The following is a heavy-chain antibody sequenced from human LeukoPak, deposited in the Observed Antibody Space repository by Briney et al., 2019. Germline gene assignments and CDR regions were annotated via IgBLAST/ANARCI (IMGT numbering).Heavy chain of an antibody. J-gene: IGHJ4*02. CDR2: IIAISGTP. CDR1: GGTFSNYA. D-gene: IGHD3-3*01. V-gene: IGHV1-69*13. Sequence: GASVKVSCKASGGTFSNYAISWVRQAPGQGLEWMGGIIAISGTPNYAQNFQDRLIPPADQPTRTAYMEVNSLRPEDPAVYYCAAPHKYFDFWCGYCPFDNWGQGTLVTVSS. CDR3: AAPHKYFDFWCGYCPFDN.